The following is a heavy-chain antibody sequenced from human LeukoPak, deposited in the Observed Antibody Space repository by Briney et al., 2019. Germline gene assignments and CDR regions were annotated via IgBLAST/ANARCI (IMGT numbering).Heavy chain of an antibody. CDR1: GFTFNSYA. CDR2: ISGSGGDT. CDR3: ANCGGTCWGNWFDP. D-gene: IGHD2-15*01. Sequence: GGSLRLSCAASGFTFNSYAMTWVRQAPGKGLERVSAISGSGGDTEYADSVKGRFTISRDNSKNTLYLQMNSLRAEDTAVYYCANCGGTCWGNWFDPWGQGTLVTVSS. J-gene: IGHJ5*02. V-gene: IGHV3-23*01.